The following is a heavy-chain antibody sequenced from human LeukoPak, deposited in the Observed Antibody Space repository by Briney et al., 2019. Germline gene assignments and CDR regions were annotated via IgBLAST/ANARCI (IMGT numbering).Heavy chain of an antibody. J-gene: IGHJ6*02. D-gene: IGHD6-19*01. CDR2: IKQDGSEK. CDR3: ARIGSGMAGSYYYYGMDV. Sequence: GGSLRLSFAAPGFTLSSYWMSWVRQAPGKGLEGVANIKQDGSEKYYVDSVKGRFTISRDNAKNSLYLQMNSLRAEDTAVYYCARIGSGMAGSYYYYGMDVWGQGTTVTVSS. V-gene: IGHV3-7*01. CDR1: GFTLSSYW.